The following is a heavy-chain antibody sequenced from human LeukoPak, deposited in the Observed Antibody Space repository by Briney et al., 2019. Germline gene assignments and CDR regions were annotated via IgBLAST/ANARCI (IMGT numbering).Heavy chain of an antibody. CDR2: IRISSGNT. V-gene: IGHV3-48*01. CDR1: GFTFSHYS. D-gene: IGHD2-2*01. J-gene: IGHJ4*02. CDR3: ARDTKYAFDN. Sequence: PGGSLRLSCAASGFTFSHYSMNWVRQAPGKGLEWISYIRISSGNTKYADSVKGRFTISGDKAKNSVYLQMNSLRVEDTAVYYCARDTKYAFDNWGQGTLVTVSS.